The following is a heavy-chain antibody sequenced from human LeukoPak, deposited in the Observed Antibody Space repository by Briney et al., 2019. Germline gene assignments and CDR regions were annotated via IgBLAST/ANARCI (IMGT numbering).Heavy chain of an antibody. CDR1: GFTFSSYA. CDR3: ARVGGGASYYYYMDV. V-gene: IGHV3-30-3*01. CDR2: ISYDGSNK. D-gene: IGHD1-26*01. Sequence: PGGSLRLSCAASGFTFSSYAIHWVRQAPGKGLEWVAVISYDGSNKYYADSVKGRFTISRDNSKNTLYLQMNSLRAEDTAVYYCARVGGGASYYYYMDVWGKGTTVTVSS. J-gene: IGHJ6*03.